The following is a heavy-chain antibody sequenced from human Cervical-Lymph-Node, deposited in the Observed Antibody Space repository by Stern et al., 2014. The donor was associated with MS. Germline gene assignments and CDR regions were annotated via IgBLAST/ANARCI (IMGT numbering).Heavy chain of an antibody. CDR2: ISRSGRYI. CDR1: GFMFRAYT. D-gene: IGHD5-12*01. V-gene: IGHV3-21*01. J-gene: IGHJ4*02. Sequence: EVQLVESGGGLVKPGGSLTLSCTASGFMFRAYTLVWVRQAPGKGREWVSSISRSGRYIFDADSVKGRFTISRDNANNTLNLQMSSLRVEDTAVYYCASDVATGYWGQGTLVTVSS. CDR3: ASDVATGY.